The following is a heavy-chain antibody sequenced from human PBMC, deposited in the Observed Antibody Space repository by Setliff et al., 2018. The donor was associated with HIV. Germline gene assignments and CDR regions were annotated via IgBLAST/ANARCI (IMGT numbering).Heavy chain of an antibody. J-gene: IGHJ3*02. CDR2: ISQTRST. CDR1: GGSFSGDY. CDR3: ARDGVWSSGLDAFDI. D-gene: IGHD3-22*01. V-gene: IGHV4-34*01. Sequence: SETLSLTCAVYGGSFSGDYWVWIRQSPGKGLEWIGDISQTRSTNYDPSLKSRVTISLDTSKNQLSLELTSVSAADTAVYYCARDGVWSSGLDAFDIWGQGTMVTVS.